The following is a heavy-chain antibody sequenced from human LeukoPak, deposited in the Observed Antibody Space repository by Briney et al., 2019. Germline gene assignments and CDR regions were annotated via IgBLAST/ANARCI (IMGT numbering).Heavy chain of an antibody. J-gene: IGHJ2*01. D-gene: IGHD3-3*01. V-gene: IGHV4-59*01. CDR3: ARDEYYDFSKTGDWYFDL. CDR2: IYYSGST. CDR1: GGSISSYY. Sequence: PSETLSPTCTVSGGSISSYYWSWIRQPPGKGLEWIGYIYYSGSTNYNPSLKSRVTISVDTSKNQFSLKLSSVTAADTAVYYCARDEYYDFSKTGDWYFDLWGRGTLVTVSS.